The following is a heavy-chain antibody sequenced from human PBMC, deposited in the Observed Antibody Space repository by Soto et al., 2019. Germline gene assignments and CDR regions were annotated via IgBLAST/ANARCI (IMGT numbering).Heavy chain of an antibody. CDR3: ARGSRRSGDITMVRGVIIRDPFDY. CDR2: ISYDGSNK. CDR1: GFTFSSYA. D-gene: IGHD3-10*01. J-gene: IGHJ4*02. Sequence: GGSLRLSCAASGFTFSSYAMHWVRQAPGKGLEWVAVISYDGSNKYYADSVKGRFTISRDNSKNTLYLQMNSLRAEDTAVYYCARGSRRSGDITMVRGVIIRDPFDYWGQGTLVTVSS. V-gene: IGHV3-30-3*01.